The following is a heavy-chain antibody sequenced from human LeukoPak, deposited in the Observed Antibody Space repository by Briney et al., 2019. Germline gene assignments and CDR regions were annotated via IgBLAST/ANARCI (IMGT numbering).Heavy chain of an antibody. Sequence: SETLSLTCTVSCVSISSYYWSWIRQPPPKGREWIGYIYYIVSTNYNPSLKSRATISVDTSKNQFSLKLSSVTAADTAVYYCARVETVLWFGELDHPMNWFDPWGQGTLVTVSS. CDR1: CVSISSYY. D-gene: IGHD3-10*01. V-gene: IGHV4-59*01. CDR2: IYYIVST. CDR3: ARVETVLWFGELDHPMNWFDP. J-gene: IGHJ5*02.